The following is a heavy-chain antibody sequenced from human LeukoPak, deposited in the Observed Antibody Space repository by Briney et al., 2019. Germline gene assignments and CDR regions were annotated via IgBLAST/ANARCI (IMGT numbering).Heavy chain of an antibody. CDR3: ARKGAAGTGFDY. CDR1: GGSFSVYY. CDR2: IYSRGTT. V-gene: IGHV4-59*01. J-gene: IGHJ4*02. D-gene: IGHD1-1*01. Sequence: PSETLSLTCTISGGSFSVYYWSWIRQPPGKGLEWIGYIYSRGTTNYNPSLKSRVTISVDTSKNQFSLRLNSVTAADTAVYFCARKGAAGTGFDYWGQGTQVTVSS.